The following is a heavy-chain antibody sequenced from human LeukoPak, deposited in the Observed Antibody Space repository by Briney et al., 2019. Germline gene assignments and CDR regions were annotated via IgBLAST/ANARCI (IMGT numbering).Heavy chain of an antibody. D-gene: IGHD2-15*01. CDR2: IHYSGST. J-gene: IGHJ4*02. V-gene: IGHV4-59*01. CDR3: ARGEGQAVAAFDY. CDR1: GGSISSYY. Sequence: SETLSLTCTVSGGSISSYYWNWIRQPPGKGLEWLGYIHYSGSTKYNPSLESRVTISLDTAKNQFSLRLSSLTAADTAVYYCARGEGQAVAAFDYWGQGMLVTVSS.